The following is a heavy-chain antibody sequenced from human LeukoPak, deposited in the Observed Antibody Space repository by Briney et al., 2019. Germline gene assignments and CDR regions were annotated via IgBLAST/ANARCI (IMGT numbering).Heavy chain of an antibody. J-gene: IGHJ4*02. CDR3: AKDYRSWFLDY. Sequence: GGSLRLSCAASGFTFRSYGMHWVRQAPGKGLEWVAVISFDGSNKYYADSVKGRFTISRDDSKNALYLQMNSLRAEDTAVYYCAKDYRSWFLDYWGQGTLVTVSS. CDR2: ISFDGSNK. CDR1: GFTFRSYG. V-gene: IGHV3-30*18. D-gene: IGHD6-13*01.